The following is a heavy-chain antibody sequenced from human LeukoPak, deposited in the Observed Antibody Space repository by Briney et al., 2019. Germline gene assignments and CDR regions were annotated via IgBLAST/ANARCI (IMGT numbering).Heavy chain of an antibody. Sequence: GGSLRLSCAASGFIFSNHGMNWVRQAPGKGLEWVSGIGPRGDITYYTDSVKGRFTISRDNAKNSLYLQMNSLRAEDTAVYYCAELGITMIGGVWGKGTTVTISS. CDR2: IGPRGDIT. CDR3: AELGITMIGGV. V-gene: IGHV3-23*01. D-gene: IGHD3-10*02. CDR1: GFIFSNHG. J-gene: IGHJ6*04.